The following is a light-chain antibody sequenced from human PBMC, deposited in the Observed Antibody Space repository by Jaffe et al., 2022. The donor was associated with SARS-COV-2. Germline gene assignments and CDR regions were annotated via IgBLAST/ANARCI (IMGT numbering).Light chain of an antibody. CDR2: KAS. CDR3: QQYNSFLLT. V-gene: IGKV1-5*03. Sequence: DIQMTQSPSTLSASVGDRVTITCRASQSISSWLAWYQQKPGKAPKLLIYKASSLESGVPSRFSGSGSGTEFTLTISSLQPDDFATYYCQQYNSFLLTFGGGTKVEIK. J-gene: IGKJ4*01. CDR1: QSISSW.